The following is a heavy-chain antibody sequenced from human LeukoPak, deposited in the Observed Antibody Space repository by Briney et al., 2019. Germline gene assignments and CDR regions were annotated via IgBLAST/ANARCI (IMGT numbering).Heavy chain of an antibody. J-gene: IGHJ3*02. CDR1: GGSISNNY. CDR2: VYYSGST. CDR3: ARSRSSSWWFAFDI. D-gene: IGHD6-13*01. Sequence: SETLSLTCTVSGGSISNNYWSWIRQPPGKGLEWIGNVYYSGSTNYNPSLKSRLTISVDTSKNQFSLRLSLVTAADTAVYYCARSRSSSWWFAFDIWGQGTMVTVSS. V-gene: IGHV4-59*01.